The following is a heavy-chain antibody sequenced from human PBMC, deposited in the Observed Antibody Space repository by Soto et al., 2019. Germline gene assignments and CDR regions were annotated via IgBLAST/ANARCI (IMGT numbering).Heavy chain of an antibody. CDR2: IRGSSNYI. CDR3: ARAVRTGTRALYYDGMDV. D-gene: IGHD1-1*01. Sequence: PGGSLTLSCAASGFTFISYNLSWVRQAPGKGLQWVSGIRGSSNYIYYAESLKGRLTISRDNAKNSLFLQINSLRAEDTAVYYCARAVRTGTRALYYDGMDVWGQGTTVTVSS. CDR1: GFTFISYN. J-gene: IGHJ6*02. V-gene: IGHV3-21*01.